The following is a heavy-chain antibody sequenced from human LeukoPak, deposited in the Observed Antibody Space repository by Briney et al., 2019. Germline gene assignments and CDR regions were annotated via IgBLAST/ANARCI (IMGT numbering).Heavy chain of an antibody. J-gene: IGHJ4*02. D-gene: IGHD1-26*01. CDR1: GGSISSYY. Sequence: SETLSLTCTVSGGSISSYYWSWIRQPAGKGLEWIGRVYTSGSTNYNPSLKSRVTVSLDTSKNQFSLKLSSVTAADTAIYYCTSTGVGASSSDFDYWGQGTQVTVSS. CDR3: TSTGVGASSSDFDY. CDR2: VYTSGST. V-gene: IGHV4-4*07.